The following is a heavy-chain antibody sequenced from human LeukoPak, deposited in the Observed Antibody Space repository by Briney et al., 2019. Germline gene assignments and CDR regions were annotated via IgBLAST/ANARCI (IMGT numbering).Heavy chain of an antibody. J-gene: IGHJ4*02. V-gene: IGHV1-2*02. CDR1: GYTFTDYY. D-gene: IGHD1-26*01. CDR2: INPHSGGT. CDR3: ARDMDSGPDFFDY. Sequence: GASVKASCKASGYTFTDYYMHWVRQAPGQGLEWMGWINPHSGGTDHAQKFQDRVTMTRDTSISTAYMELSRLRSDDTAVYYCARDMDSGPDFFDYWGLGTLVTVSS.